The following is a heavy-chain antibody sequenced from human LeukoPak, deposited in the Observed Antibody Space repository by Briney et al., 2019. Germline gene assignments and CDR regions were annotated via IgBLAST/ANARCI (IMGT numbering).Heavy chain of an antibody. D-gene: IGHD3-9*01. CDR3: ARDLGSEFLNGYYLDI. CDR2: ISSSVSGI. CDR1: GFTFCSYV. Sequence: GGALRVSSAPSGFTFCSYVMNRVRQSPGKGRERVSYISSSVSGIYYAESLKGAFTISRDKATNSLYLQMNSLRAEYTAVYYCARDLGSEFLNGYYLDIWGRGTLVSVSS. V-gene: IGHV3-48*03. J-gene: IGHJ4*02.